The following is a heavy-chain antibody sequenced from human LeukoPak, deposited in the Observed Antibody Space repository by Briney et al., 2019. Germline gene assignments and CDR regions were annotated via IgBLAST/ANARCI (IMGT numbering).Heavy chain of an antibody. CDR1: GGSISSYS. CDR3: ASTNDFGDYMGA. Sequence: SQTLSLSCTVSGGSISSYSWSWIRQPPGTGLEWIGYMYHGGSTYYSPSLNSRVTISVDWSKNQFSLNLSSVTAADTAVYYCASTNDFGDYMGAWSQGTLVTVSS. CDR2: MYHGGST. V-gene: IGHV4-30-2*01. J-gene: IGHJ5*02. D-gene: IGHD4-17*01.